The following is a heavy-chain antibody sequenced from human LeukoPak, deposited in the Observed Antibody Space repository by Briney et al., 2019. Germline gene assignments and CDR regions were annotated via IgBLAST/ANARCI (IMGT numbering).Heavy chain of an antibody. CDR3: AEDRLVGAPWWYFDL. D-gene: IGHD1-26*01. CDR2: ISGSGGST. Sequence: GGSLRLSCAASGFTFSSYAMSWVRQAPGKGLEWVSAISGSGGSTYYADSVKGRFTISRDNSKNTLYLQMDSLRAEDTAVYYCAEDRLVGAPWWYFDLWGRGTLVTVSS. V-gene: IGHV3-23*01. J-gene: IGHJ2*01. CDR1: GFTFSSYA.